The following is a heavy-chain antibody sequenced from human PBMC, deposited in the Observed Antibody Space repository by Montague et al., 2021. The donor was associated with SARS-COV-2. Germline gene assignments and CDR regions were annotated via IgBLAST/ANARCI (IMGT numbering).Heavy chain of an antibody. V-gene: IGHV2-5*02. J-gene: IGHJ5*02. Sequence: PALVTPTQTLTLTCTFSGFSLSTTGVGVGWIRQPPGKALEWLALIYCDDDKRYSPSLKTRLAITKDTSKNQVVLTMTNMDPVDTATYYCPHRRDINDFWGGYYSGQQYDASNWFDPWGQGTLVTVSS. CDR1: GFSLSTTGVG. CDR3: PHRRDINDFWGGYYSGQQYDASNWFDP. CDR2: IYCDDDK. D-gene: IGHD3-3*01.